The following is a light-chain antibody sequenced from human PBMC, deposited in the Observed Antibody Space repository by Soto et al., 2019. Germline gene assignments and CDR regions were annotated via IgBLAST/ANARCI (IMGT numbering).Light chain of an antibody. J-gene: IGKJ1*01. V-gene: IGKV1-5*03. CDR2: KAS. Sequence: DIQMTQSPSTLSASVGDRVTITCRASQSISSWLAWYQQKPGKAPKRLIYKASSLASGAPSWFSGSGCGTEFILIISSLKPDDFATYYCEQYNSYWTFGQGTKVEIK. CDR1: QSISSW. CDR3: EQYNSYWT.